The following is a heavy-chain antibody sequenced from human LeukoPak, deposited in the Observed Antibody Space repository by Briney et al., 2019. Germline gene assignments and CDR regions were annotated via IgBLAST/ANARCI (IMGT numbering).Heavy chain of an antibody. CDR2: ISSSSNYI. Sequence: PGGSLRLSCAASGFSFSSYSTKWVRQAPGKGLEWVSSISSSSNYIYYADSVKGRFTISRDNAKNSLYLQMNSLRAEDTAVYYCARVSILIVPYYAFDIWGQGTMVTVSS. J-gene: IGHJ3*02. CDR3: ARVSILIVPYYAFDI. V-gene: IGHV3-21*01. D-gene: IGHD2/OR15-2a*01. CDR1: GFSFSSYS.